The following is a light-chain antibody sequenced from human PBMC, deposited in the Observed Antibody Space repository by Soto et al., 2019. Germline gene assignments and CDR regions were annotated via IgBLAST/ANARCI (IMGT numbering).Light chain of an antibody. Sequence: QSVLTQPPSASGTPGQRVTISCSGSISNIGSNPVYWQEQHPGTPPKLLIFSNNQPPSVVPDRFSYSTSGTSSSLAISVLRSDDDAYYYCAAWDDSISVYVFGTGTKVTVL. CDR1: ISNIGSNP. J-gene: IGLJ1*01. CDR3: AAWDDSISVYV. CDR2: SNN. V-gene: IGLV1-47*01.